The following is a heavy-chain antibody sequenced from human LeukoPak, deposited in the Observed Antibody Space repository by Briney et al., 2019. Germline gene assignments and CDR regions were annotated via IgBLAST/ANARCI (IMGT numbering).Heavy chain of an antibody. CDR1: GGTFSSYA. Sequence: EASVKVSCKASGGTFSSYAISWVRQAPGQGLEWMGGIIPIFGTANYAQKFQGRVTITTDESTSTAYMELSSLRSEDTAVYYCAREYYYDSSGYSTFDYWGQGTLVTVSS. CDR2: IIPIFGTA. J-gene: IGHJ4*02. D-gene: IGHD3-22*01. V-gene: IGHV1-69*05. CDR3: AREYYYDSSGYSTFDY.